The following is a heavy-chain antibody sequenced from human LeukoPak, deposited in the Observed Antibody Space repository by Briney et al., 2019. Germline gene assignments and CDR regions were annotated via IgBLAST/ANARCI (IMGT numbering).Heavy chain of an antibody. CDR2: ISAYNGNT. V-gene: IGHV1-18*01. CDR1: GYTFTSYG. CDR3: ARDWIRSSGYYFGY. Sequence: ASVRVSCKASGYTFTSYGISWVRQAPGQGLEWMGWISAYNGNTNYAQKLQGRVTMTTDTSTSTAYMELRSLRSDDTAVYYCARDWIRSSGYYFGYWGQGTLVTVSS. J-gene: IGHJ4*02. D-gene: IGHD3-22*01.